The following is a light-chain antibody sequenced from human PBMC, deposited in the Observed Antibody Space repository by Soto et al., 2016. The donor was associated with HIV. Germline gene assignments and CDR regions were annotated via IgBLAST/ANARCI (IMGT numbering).Light chain of an antibody. CDR3: QQSYSTPQT. J-gene: IGKJ1*01. V-gene: IGKV1-39*01. Sequence: DIQMTQSPSAMSASVGDRVTITCRASQGMSSYLAWYQQKPGKAPELLIYAASTLQSGVPLRYGGSGSGTDFTLTISSLQVEDFATYYCQQSYSTPQTFGQGTKVEIK. CDR1: QGMSSY. CDR2: AAS.